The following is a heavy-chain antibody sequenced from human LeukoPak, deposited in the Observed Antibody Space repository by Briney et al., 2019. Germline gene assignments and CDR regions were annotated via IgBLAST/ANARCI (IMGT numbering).Heavy chain of an antibody. J-gene: IGHJ4*02. Sequence: GGSLRLSCAASGFTFSSYTMNWVRQAPGKGLEWVSSISSSSGYIYNADSVRGRFTISGDNARNSLYLQMNSLRAEDTAVYYCARGGDYGENVYSIYYFDYWGQGTLVTVSS. CDR3: ARGGDYGENVYSIYYFDY. D-gene: IGHD4-17*01. CDR2: ISSSSGYI. V-gene: IGHV3-21*01. CDR1: GFTFSSYT.